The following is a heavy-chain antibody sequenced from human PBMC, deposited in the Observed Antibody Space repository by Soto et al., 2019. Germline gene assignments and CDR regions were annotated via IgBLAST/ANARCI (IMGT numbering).Heavy chain of an antibody. J-gene: IGHJ6*02. Sequence: EVQLLESGGGLVQPGGSLRLSCRTSGFTFSNYGMSWVRQAPGKGLEWVSGISGRGTSTYYADSVKGGFAISRDNLKNTLYLQINSLRVEDTALYYCASMEGPTAYYYAMDVWGQGTTVTVSS. V-gene: IGHV3-23*01. CDR1: GFTFSNYG. CDR3: ASMEGPTAYYYAMDV. D-gene: IGHD1-1*01. CDR2: ISGRGTST.